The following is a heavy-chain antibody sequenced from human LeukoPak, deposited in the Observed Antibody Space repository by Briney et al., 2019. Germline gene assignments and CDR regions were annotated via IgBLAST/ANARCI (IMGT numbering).Heavy chain of an antibody. CDR2: ISSGSTNI. D-gene: IGHD4-17*01. Sequence: PGGSLRLSCVASRFTFSTYSMNWVRQAPGRELEWVSYISSGSTNIYYKDSVKGRFIVSRDNAKNSLYLHMASLRAEDTAVYYCVRSDGDNAFDIWGQGTMVIVSS. V-gene: IGHV3-48*01. CDR3: VRSDGDNAFDI. J-gene: IGHJ3*02. CDR1: RFTFSTYS.